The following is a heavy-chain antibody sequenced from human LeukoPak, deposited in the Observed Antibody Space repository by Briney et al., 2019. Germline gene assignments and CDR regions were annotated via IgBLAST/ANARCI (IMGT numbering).Heavy chain of an antibody. CDR2: TRKKANGYTT. CDR3: TRVNSNYYFDY. Sequence: PGGSLRLSCAASGFTFSDHYMDWVRQAPGKGLEWVGRTRKKANGYTTEYAASVKGRFTISRDDSKNSLFLQMNSLKTEDTAVYYCTRVNSNYYFDYWGQGTLVTVSS. J-gene: IGHJ4*02. CDR1: GFTFSDHY. V-gene: IGHV3-72*01. D-gene: IGHD4-11*01.